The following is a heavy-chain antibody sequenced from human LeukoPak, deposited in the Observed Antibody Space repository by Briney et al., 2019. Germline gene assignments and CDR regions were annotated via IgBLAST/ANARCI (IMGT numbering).Heavy chain of an antibody. V-gene: IGHV3-30*18. CDR2: ISYDGSNK. D-gene: IGHD4-17*01. J-gene: IGHJ3*02. CDR1: GFTFSSYG. CDR3: AKDADYGDYHDAFDI. Sequence: GGSLRLSCAASGFTFSSYGMHWVRLAPGKGLEWVAVISYDGSNKYYADSVKGRFTISRDNSKNTLYLQMNSLRAEDTAVYYCAKDADYGDYHDAFDIWGQGTMVTVSS.